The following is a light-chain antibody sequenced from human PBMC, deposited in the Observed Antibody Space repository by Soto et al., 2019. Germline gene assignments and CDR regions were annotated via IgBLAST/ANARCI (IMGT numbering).Light chain of an antibody. V-gene: IGKV3-20*01. CDR2: AAS. Sequence: EVVMTQSPATLSVSPGGRATLSCRASQSISDTLAWYQQKPGQAPRLLIFAASSRATGIPDRFSGSGSGTDFTLTISRLEPEDFAVYYCQQYGSSPQITFGQGTRLEIK. J-gene: IGKJ5*01. CDR1: QSISDT. CDR3: QQYGSSPQIT.